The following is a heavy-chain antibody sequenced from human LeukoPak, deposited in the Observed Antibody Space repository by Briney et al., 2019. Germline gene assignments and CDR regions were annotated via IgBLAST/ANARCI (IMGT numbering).Heavy chain of an antibody. J-gene: IGHJ4*02. D-gene: IGHD5-18*01. CDR3: ASDGYSYGFDY. Sequence: ASVKVSCKASGYTFTNFGIHWVRQAPGHRLEWMGWINPGNGNTKYSQKIQGRVTITRDTSASTAYMELSSVRSEDSAVYYCASDGYSYGFDYWGQGTLVTVSS. CDR2: INPGNGNT. CDR1: GYTFTNFG. V-gene: IGHV1-3*01.